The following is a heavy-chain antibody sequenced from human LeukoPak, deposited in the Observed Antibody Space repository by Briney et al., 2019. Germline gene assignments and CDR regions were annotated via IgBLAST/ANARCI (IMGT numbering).Heavy chain of an antibody. Sequence: GGSLRLSCAASGFTFSSYGMHWVRQAPGKGLEWVAVIWYDGSNKYYADSVKGRFTIPRDNSKNTLYLQMNSLRAEDTAVYYCASFSITGTTVLDYWGQGTLVTVSS. CDR3: ASFSITGTTVLDY. CDR1: GFTFSSYG. CDR2: IWYDGSNK. J-gene: IGHJ4*02. D-gene: IGHD1-7*01. V-gene: IGHV3-33*01.